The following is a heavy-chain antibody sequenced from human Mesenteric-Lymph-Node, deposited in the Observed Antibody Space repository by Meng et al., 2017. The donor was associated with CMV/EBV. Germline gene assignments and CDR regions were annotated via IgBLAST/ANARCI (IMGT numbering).Heavy chain of an antibody. CDR3: LRTHCSSTSCFPGDP. J-gene: IGHJ5*02. Sequence: SGGTFSSFSISWVRQAPGQGLEWMGGINTIFDTTNYAQKFQGRVTVTTDESTSTAYMEVSSLTSEDTAVYYCLRTHCSSTSCFPGDPWGQGTLVTVSS. CDR2: INTIFDTT. CDR1: GGTFSSFS. D-gene: IGHD2-2*01. V-gene: IGHV1-69*05.